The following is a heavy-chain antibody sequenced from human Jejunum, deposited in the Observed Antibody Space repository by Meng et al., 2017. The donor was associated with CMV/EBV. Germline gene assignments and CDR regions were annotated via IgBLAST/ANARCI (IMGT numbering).Heavy chain of an antibody. J-gene: IGHJ5*02. CDR3: AYRRGGGSGWNWFGP. V-gene: IGHV2-5*02. CDR1: GFSLTTDGVG. CDR2: IYWDDDK. D-gene: IGHD6-19*01. Sequence: QITWKESGPTLVKPPQTLTLTCSFSGFSLTTDGVGVGWIRRPPGKALEWLALIYWDDDKHYNPSLETRLAIMKDTSKNQVVLIMTDMDPVDTATYYCAYRRGGGSGWNWFGPWGQGTLVTVSS.